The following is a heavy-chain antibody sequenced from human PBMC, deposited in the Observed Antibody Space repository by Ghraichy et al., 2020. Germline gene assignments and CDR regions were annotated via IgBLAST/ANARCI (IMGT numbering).Heavy chain of an antibody. V-gene: IGHV3-23*01. CDR3: AKAYDTSSSGRRLDL. D-gene: IGHD6-6*01. J-gene: IGHJ2*01. CDR2: ISGSGGNT. Sequence: GGSLRLSCAASVLTFSNYAMSWVRQAPGMGLEWVSTISGSGGNTYLADSVKDRFTISRDNSRNTLYLQMNNLRVEDTAVYYCAKAYDTSSSGRRLDLWGRGTLVTVSS. CDR1: VLTFSNYA.